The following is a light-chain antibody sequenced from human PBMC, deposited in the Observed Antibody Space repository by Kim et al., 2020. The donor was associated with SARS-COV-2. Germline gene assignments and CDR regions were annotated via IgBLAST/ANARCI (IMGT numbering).Light chain of an antibody. CDR3: QQYYTGPWT. Sequence: ATTKAKPGRVFYNTPKRKNYLVWYRTKPGRPPRLLIYWESTRESGVPDRFSGGGFGTDFTLTINNLRAKDVAVNYFQQYYTGPWTFGQGTKVDIK. CDR2: WES. CDR1: RVFYNTPKRKNY. V-gene: IGKV4-1*01. J-gene: IGKJ1*01.